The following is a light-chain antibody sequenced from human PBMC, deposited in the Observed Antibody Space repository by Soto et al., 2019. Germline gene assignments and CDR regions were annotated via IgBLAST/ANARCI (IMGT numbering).Light chain of an antibody. CDR3: QQYYSYPYT. J-gene: IGKJ2*01. CDR1: QGICSY. CDR2: AAS. V-gene: IGKV1-8*01. Sequence: AIPVTQSSSFPPASKGDRGTNNWPADQGICSYLAWYQQKPGKAPKLLIYAASTLQSGVPSRFSGSGSGTDFTLTISCLQSEDFATYYCQQYYSYPYTFGQGTKLEIK.